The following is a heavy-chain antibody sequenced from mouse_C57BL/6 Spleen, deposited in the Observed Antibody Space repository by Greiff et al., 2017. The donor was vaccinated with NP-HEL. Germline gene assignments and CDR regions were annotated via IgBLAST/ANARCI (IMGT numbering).Heavy chain of an antibody. Sequence: QVQLKQPGAELVKPGASVKLSCKASGYTFTSYWMHWVKQRPGQGLEWIGMIHPNSGSTNYNEKFKSKATLTVDKSSSTAYMQLSSLTSEDSAVYYCARGDLYYYAMDYWGQGTSVTVSS. CDR3: ARGDLYYYAMDY. J-gene: IGHJ4*01. CDR2: IHPNSGST. V-gene: IGHV1-64*01. CDR1: GYTFTSYW. D-gene: IGHD3-3*01.